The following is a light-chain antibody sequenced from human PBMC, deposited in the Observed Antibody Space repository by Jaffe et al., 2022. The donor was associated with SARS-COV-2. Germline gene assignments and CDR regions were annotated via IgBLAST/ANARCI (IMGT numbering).Light chain of an antibody. CDR2: NVD. CDR1: SASVSADHF. V-gene: IGLV8-61*01. Sequence: QTVVTQEPSFSVSPGGTVTLTCGLTSASVSADHFPSWYQQTPGQTPRTLIYNVDIRSSGVSDRFSGSIFGNKAALTITGAQPHDEFDYYCALYMGSGVWAFGGGTKVTVL. J-gene: IGLJ3*02. CDR3: ALYMGSGVWA.